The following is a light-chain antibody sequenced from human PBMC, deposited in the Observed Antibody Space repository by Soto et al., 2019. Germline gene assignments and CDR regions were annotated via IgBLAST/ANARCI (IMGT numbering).Light chain of an antibody. CDR2: GAS. CDR1: QSISGN. Sequence: EIVMTQSLGTLSVSPGERATLSCRASQSISGNLVWYQQKPGQAPRLLIYGASTRATGIPARFSGSGSGTEFTLTISSLEPEDFALYYCQQRSNWPITFGQGTRLEIK. V-gene: IGKV3-15*01. CDR3: QQRSNWPIT. J-gene: IGKJ5*01.